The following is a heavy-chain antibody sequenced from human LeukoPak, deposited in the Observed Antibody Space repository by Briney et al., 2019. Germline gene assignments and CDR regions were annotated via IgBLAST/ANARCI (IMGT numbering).Heavy chain of an antibody. CDR3: AKLDSSGYSIFDY. CDR1: GFTFSSYG. D-gene: IGHD3-22*01. Sequence: PGGSLRLSCAASGFTFSSYGMHWVRQAPGKGLEWVAFIRYDGSNKYYADSVKGRFTISRDNSKNTLSLQMNSLRAEDTAVYYCAKLDSSGYSIFDYWGQGTLVTVSS. J-gene: IGHJ4*02. CDR2: IRYDGSNK. V-gene: IGHV3-30*02.